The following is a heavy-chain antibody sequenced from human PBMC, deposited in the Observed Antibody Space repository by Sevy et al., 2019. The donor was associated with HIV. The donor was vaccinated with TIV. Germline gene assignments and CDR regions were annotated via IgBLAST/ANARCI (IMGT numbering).Heavy chain of an antibody. J-gene: IGHJ4*02. D-gene: IGHD2-2*01. CDR3: ATPALMLPAAMPYSDY. V-gene: IGHV1-2*02. CDR2: INPNSGGT. Sequence: ASVKVSCKASGYTFTGYYMHWVRQAPGQGLEWMGWINPNSGGTNYAQKFQGRVTMTRDTSISKAYMELSRLRSDDTAVYYCATPALMLPAAMPYSDYWGQGTLVTVSS. CDR1: GYTFTGYY.